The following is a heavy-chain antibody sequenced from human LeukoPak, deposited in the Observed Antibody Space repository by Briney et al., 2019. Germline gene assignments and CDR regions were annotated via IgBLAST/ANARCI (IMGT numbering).Heavy chain of an antibody. CDR2: ICAYNGNT. D-gene: IGHD3-3*01. Sequence: ASVKVSCKASGYTFTSYGISWVRQAPGQGLEWMGWICAYNGNTNYAQKLQGRVTMTTDTSTSTAYMELRSLRSDDTAVYYCARTPGDFWSGYYGNYYYYMDVWGKGTTVTVSS. CDR3: ARTPGDFWSGYYGNYYYYMDV. J-gene: IGHJ6*03. V-gene: IGHV1-18*01. CDR1: GYTFTSYG.